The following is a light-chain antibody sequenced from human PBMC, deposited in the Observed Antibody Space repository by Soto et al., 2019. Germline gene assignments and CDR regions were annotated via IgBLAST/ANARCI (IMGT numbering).Light chain of an antibody. CDR1: QSVSSN. V-gene: IGKV3-15*01. J-gene: IGKJ4*01. Sequence: EIVLTQSPATLSLSPGERATLSCTASQSVSSNLAWYQQKPGQAPSLLIYGASTRATGTPARFSGSGSGTELTLTISSLQSEDFAVYYCQKYIRWPLTFGGGTKVDIK. CDR3: QKYIRWPLT. CDR2: GAS.